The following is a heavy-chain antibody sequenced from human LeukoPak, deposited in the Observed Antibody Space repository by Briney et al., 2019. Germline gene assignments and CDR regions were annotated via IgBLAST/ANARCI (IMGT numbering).Heavy chain of an antibody. CDR1: GYTFTGYY. CDR2: INPNSGGT. CDR3: ARDSGRWFSGYYDSSGGDAFDI. D-gene: IGHD3-22*01. Sequence: ASVKVSCKASGYTFTGYYMHWVRQAPGQGLEWMGQINPNSGGTNYAQKFQGRVTMTRDTSISTAYMELSRLRSDDTAVYYCARDSGRWFSGYYDSSGGDAFDIWGQGTMVTVSS. V-gene: IGHV1-2*06. J-gene: IGHJ3*02.